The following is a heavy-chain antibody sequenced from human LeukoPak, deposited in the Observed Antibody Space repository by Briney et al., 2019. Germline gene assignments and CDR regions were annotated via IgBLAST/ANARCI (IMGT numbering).Heavy chain of an antibody. CDR3: ASGGLCSSTSCYTFDY. J-gene: IGHJ4*02. CDR2: ISAYNGNT. V-gene: IGHV1-18*01. Sequence: VKVSCKASGYTFTSYGISWVRQAPGQGLEWMGWISAYNGNTNYAQKLQGRVTMTTDTSTSTAYMELRSLRSDDTAVYYCASGGLCSSTSCYTFDYWGQGTLVTVSS. D-gene: IGHD2-2*02. CDR1: GYTFTSYG.